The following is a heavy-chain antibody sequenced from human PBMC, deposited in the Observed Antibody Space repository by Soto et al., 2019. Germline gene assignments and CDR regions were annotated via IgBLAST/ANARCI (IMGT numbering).Heavy chain of an antibody. CDR3: GREAGKGWLDP. D-gene: IGHD3-10*01. CDR2: IYHSGST. CDR1: GGSISRGGYT. V-gene: IGHV4-30-2*01. J-gene: IGHJ5*02. Sequence: KPSETLSLTCAVAGGSISRGGYTRSWFRQPTGKGLEWIGYIYHSGSTYYNPSLKSRVTISVARSKNQFSLKLSSVTAADTAVYYGGREAGKGWLDPWGRGTLVAVYS.